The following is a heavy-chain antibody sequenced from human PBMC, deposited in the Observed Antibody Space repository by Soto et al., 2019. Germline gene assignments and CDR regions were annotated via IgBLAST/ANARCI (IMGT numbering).Heavy chain of an antibody. CDR2: ISGSGGST. Sequence: EVQLLESGGGLVQPGGSLRLSCAASEFTFSSYAMSWVRQTPGKGLEWVSSISGSGGSTYYADSVKGRFTISRDNSKNTLYLQMNSLSAEDTAVYYCAKAPRGNKPKTFDYWGQGTLVTVSS. V-gene: IGHV3-23*01. CDR1: EFTFSSYA. D-gene: IGHD1-26*01. J-gene: IGHJ4*02. CDR3: AKAPRGNKPKTFDY.